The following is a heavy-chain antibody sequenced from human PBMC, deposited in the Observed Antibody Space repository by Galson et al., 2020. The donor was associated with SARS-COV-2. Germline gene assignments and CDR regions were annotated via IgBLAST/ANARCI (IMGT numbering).Heavy chain of an antibody. CDR3: ARTDRSGYRSEY. CDR2: IYYSGTT. D-gene: IGHD3-22*01. V-gene: IGHV4-31*03. Sequence: SETLSLTCTVSGDSISSGTYYWSWIRQHPGKGLEWIGYIYYSGTTYYNPSLKSRVTISVDTSKNQFSLQLNSVTAAETAVYYCARTDRSGYRSEYWGQGTLVTVSS. CDR1: GDSISSGTYY. J-gene: IGHJ4*02.